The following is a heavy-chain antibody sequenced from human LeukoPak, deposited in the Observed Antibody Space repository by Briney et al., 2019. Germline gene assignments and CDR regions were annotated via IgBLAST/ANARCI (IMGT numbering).Heavy chain of an antibody. Sequence: SETLSLTCTVSGGSISSYYWSWVRQPPGKGLEWIGYIYYSGSTNYNPSLKSRVTISVDTSKNQFSLKLSSVTAADTAVYYCARDSPSDYFDYWGQGTLVTVSS. CDR1: GGSISSYY. J-gene: IGHJ4*02. V-gene: IGHV4-59*01. CDR2: IYYSGST. CDR3: ARDSPSDYFDY. D-gene: IGHD2-2*01.